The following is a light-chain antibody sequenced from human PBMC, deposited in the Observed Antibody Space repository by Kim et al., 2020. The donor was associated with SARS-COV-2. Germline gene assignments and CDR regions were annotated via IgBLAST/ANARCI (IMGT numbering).Light chain of an antibody. CDR3: QQYSNYWT. Sequence: CASVSGRGPYTCRARQSISSWLAWYQQKPGKAPNLLIYKTSSLESGVPSRFSGSGTGTEFTLTISCRQPEDFATYYCQQYSNYWTFGQGTKVDIK. V-gene: IGKV1-5*03. CDR1: QSISSW. J-gene: IGKJ1*01. CDR2: KTS.